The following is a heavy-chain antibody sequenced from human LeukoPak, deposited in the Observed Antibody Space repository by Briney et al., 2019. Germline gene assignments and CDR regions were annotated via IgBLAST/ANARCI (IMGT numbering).Heavy chain of an antibody. J-gene: IGHJ4*02. V-gene: IGHV1-2*02. CDR3: GTLLSNGPFDY. CDR1: GYTFTGYY. CDR2: IYPNSGAT. Sequence: ASVKVSCKASGYTFTGYYMHWVRQAPGQGLEWMGYIYPNSGATKYAQKFQGSDTMTRDTSISTAYMELSGMRSDDTAVYYCGTLLSNGPFDYWGQGSLVTVSS.